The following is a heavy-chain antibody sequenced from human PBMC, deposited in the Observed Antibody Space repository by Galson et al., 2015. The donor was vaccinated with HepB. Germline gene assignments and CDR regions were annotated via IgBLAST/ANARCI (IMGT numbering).Heavy chain of an antibody. V-gene: IGHV1-18*04. D-gene: IGHD4-11*01. Sequence: SVKVSCKASGYTLTDYYMHWVRQAPGQGLEWMGWISAYNGNTNYAQKLQGRVTMTTDTSTSTAYMELRSLRSDDTAVYYCARDLGLHDAFDIWGQGTMVTVSS. CDR2: ISAYNGNT. CDR1: GYTLTDYY. CDR3: ARDLGLHDAFDI. J-gene: IGHJ3*02.